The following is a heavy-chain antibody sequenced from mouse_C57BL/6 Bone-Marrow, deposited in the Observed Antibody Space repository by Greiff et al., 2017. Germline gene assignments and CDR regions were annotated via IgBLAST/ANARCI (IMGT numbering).Heavy chain of an antibody. D-gene: IGHD2-2*01. J-gene: IGHJ3*01. Sequence: VQLQQSGAELVRPGASVKLSCTASGFNIKDYYMPWVQQSPEQGLEWIGRIDPEDGDPEYAPKFQGKATMTSDPSSNTAYLQLSSLTAEDTAVYYCTTRLQAWFAYWGQGTLVTVSA. CDR1: GFNIKDYY. CDR2: IDPEDGDP. V-gene: IGHV14-1*01. CDR3: TTRLQAWFAY.